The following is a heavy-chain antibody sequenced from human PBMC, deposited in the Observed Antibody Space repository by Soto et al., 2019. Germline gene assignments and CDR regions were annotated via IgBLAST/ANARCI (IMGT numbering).Heavy chain of an antibody. Sequence: SETLSLTCAVYGGSFSGYYWSWIRQPPGKGLEWIGEINHSGSTNYNPSLKSRVTISVDTSKNQFSLKLSSVTAADTAVYYCARLPPRSYYYYYGMDVWGQGTTVTVSS. CDR2: INHSGST. CDR3: ARLPPRSYYYYYGMDV. CDR1: GGSFSGYY. J-gene: IGHJ6*02. V-gene: IGHV4-34*01.